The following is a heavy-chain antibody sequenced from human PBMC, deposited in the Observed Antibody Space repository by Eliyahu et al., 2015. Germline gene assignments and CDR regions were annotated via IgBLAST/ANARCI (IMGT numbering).Heavy chain of an antibody. D-gene: IGHD3-3*01. V-gene: IGHV4-30-4*01. CDR3: AVWLLLGNWFDP. Sequence: QVQLQXSGPGLVKPSQTLSLTCXXXGASXSSGXYXWSWIRXPPGKGLEWIGYIYYSGSTYYNPSLKSRVTISVDTSKNQFSLKLSSVTAADTAVYYCAVWLLLGNWFDPWGQGTLVTVSS. CDR2: IYYSGST. J-gene: IGHJ5*02. CDR1: GASXSSGXYX.